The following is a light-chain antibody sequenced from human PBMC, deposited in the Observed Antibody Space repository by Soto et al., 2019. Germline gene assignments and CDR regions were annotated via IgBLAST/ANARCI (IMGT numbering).Light chain of an antibody. V-gene: IGLV2-23*02. CDR2: EVN. J-gene: IGLJ2*01. Sequence: QSALTQPASVSGSPGQSITISCTGASSDIGSYDLVSWYQQNPGKTPRLIIYEVNKRPWGVSNRFSVSKSGNTASLTISGLQAEDEADYYCCSYTSSNTLVFGGGTKLTVL. CDR3: CSYTSSNTLV. CDR1: SSDIGSYDL.